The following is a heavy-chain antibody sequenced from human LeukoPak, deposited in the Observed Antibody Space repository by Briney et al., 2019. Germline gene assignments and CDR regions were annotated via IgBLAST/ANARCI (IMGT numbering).Heavy chain of an antibody. CDR2: ISSGSSSI. CDR3: AVPYSGSVD. Sequence: GGSLRLSCAASGFTFSTYSMTWVRQAPGRGLEWVSYISSGSSSIYYADSVKGRFTISRDNAKNSLYLQMNSLRAEDTAVYYCAVPYSGSVDWGQGTLVTVSS. J-gene: IGHJ4*02. D-gene: IGHD1-26*01. V-gene: IGHV3-48*01. CDR1: GFTFSTYS.